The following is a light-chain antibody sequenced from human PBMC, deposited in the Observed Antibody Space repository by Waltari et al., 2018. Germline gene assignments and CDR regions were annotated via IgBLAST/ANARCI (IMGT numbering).Light chain of an antibody. J-gene: IGKJ1*01. CDR3: QQYGSSPRT. Sequence: EIVLIQSPGTLSLSPGERATLSCTARQSVSSNYLAWYQQRPGQAPRLLIYGASSRAAGIPDRFTGSGSGTDFTLTISRLEPEDFAVYYCQQYGSSPRTFGQGTKVEIK. CDR2: GAS. V-gene: IGKV3-20*01. CDR1: QSVSSNY.